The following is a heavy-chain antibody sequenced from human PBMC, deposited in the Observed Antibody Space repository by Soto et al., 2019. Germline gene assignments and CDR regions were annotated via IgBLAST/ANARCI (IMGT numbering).Heavy chain of an antibody. CDR2: IFYGGAT. CDR3: ARESYGDFVY. CDR1: GGFVGRGNYH. D-gene: IGHD4-17*01. V-gene: IGHV4-61*03. Sequence: QVPLQESGPGLVKPSETLSLTCNVSGGFVGRGNYHWSWIRQSPGKGLEWIGDIFYGGATNYNPSLKRRVTISADTSKKRFSLILTSVTAADTAVYYCARESYGDFVYWGQGTLVIVS. J-gene: IGHJ4*02.